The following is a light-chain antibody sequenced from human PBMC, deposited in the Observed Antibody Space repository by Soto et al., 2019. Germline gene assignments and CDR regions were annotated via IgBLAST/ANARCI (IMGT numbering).Light chain of an antibody. CDR1: QSVSSSY. CDR2: GAS. J-gene: IGKJ1*01. Sequence: ESVMSQSPATLSVSPGERATLYCRASQSVSSSYLTWYQQRPGQAPRLLIYGASNRATGIPDRFSGSGSGTDFTLTISRLEPEDFAVYYCQQYGSSGTFGQGTKVDIK. CDR3: QQYGSSGT. V-gene: IGKV3-20*01.